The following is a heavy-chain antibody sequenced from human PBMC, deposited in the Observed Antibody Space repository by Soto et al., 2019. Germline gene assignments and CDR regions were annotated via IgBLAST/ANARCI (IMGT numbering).Heavy chain of an antibody. CDR1: GFTFSNAW. D-gene: IGHD3-10*01. J-gene: IGHJ4*02. CDR2: IKGKTDGGTT. Sequence: GGSLRLSCAASGFTFSNAWMSWVRQAPGKGLEWVGRIKGKTDGGTTDYAAPVKGRFTISRDDSKNTLYLQMNSLKTEDTAGYYCTTDLRMITMVRGVQDYCGEGTLVTVSS. CDR3: TTDLRMITMVRGVQDY. V-gene: IGHV3-15*01.